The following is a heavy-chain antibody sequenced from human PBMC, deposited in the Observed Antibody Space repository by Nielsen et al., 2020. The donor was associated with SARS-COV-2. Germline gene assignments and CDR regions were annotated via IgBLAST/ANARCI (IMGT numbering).Heavy chain of an antibody. CDR1: GFTFSSYA. J-gene: IGHJ6*03. Sequence: GESLKISCAASGFTFSSYAMHWVRQAPGKGLEYVSAISSNGGSTYYANSAKGRFTISRDNSKNTLYLQMGSLRAEDMAVYYCARDGRVPAATEGHYYYYMDVWGKGTTVTVSS. D-gene: IGHD2-2*01. CDR3: ARDGRVPAATEGHYYYYMDV. V-gene: IGHV3-64*01. CDR2: ISSNGGST.